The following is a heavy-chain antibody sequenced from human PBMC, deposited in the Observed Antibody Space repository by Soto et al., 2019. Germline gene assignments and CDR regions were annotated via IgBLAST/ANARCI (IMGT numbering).Heavy chain of an antibody. CDR1: GGSISSGDYY. CDR2: IYYSGST. Sequence: PSETLSLTCTVSGGSISSGDYYWSWIRQPPGKGLEWIGYIYYSGSTYYNPSLKSRVTVSVDTSKNQFSLKLSSVTAADTAVYYCARGAMVRGVDYWGQGTLVTVSS. J-gene: IGHJ4*02. V-gene: IGHV4-30-4*01. D-gene: IGHD3-10*01. CDR3: ARGAMVRGVDY.